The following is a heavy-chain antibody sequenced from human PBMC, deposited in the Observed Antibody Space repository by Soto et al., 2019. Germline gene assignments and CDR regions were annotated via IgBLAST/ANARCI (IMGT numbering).Heavy chain of an antibody. J-gene: IGHJ5*02. Sequence: ASVKVSCKASGYTFTSYGISWVRQAPGQGLEWMGWISAYNGNTNYAQKLQGRVTMTTDTSTSTAYMELRSLRSEDTAVYYCARNPYCSSTSCQFDPWGQGTLVTVSS. CDR2: ISAYNGNT. CDR3: ARNPYCSSTSCQFDP. V-gene: IGHV1-18*04. D-gene: IGHD2-2*01. CDR1: GYTFTSYG.